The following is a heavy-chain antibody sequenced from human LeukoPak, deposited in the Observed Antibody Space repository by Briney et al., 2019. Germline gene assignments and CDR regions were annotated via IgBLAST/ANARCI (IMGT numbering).Heavy chain of an antibody. J-gene: IGHJ4*02. CDR2: VNPQGSGT. D-gene: IGHD6-19*01. CDR1: GFSFSSFG. CDR3: ARARWSSTGWFLGY. V-gene: IGHV3-74*01. Sequence: GESLRLSCLVSGFSFSSFGMHWVRQAPGKGLVWVSRVNPQGSGTSYTDSVKGRFTISRDNAKDALHLRMDNLRVEDTAVYYCARARWSSTGWFLGYWGQGTLVTVSS.